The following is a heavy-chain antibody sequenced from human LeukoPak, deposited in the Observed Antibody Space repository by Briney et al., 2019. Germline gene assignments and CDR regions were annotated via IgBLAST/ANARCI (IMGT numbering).Heavy chain of an antibody. V-gene: IGHV1-18*01. D-gene: IGHD2-15*01. CDR2: ISAYNGNT. CDR3: ARGLMYPVVVAATPLYNGMDV. J-gene: IGHJ6*02. Sequence: AASVKVSCKASGYTFTSYGISWVRQAPGQGLEWMGWISAYNGNTNYAQKLQGRVSMTTDTSTSTAYMELRSLRSDDTAVYYCARGLMYPVVVAATPLYNGMDVWGQGTTVTVSS. CDR1: GYTFTSYG.